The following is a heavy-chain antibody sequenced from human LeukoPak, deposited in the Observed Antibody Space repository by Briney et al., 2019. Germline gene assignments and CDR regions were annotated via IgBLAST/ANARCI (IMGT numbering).Heavy chain of an antibody. J-gene: IGHJ3*02. Sequence: PSETLSLTCAVYGGSFSGYYWSWIRQPPGKGLEWIGEINHSGSTNYNPSLKSRVTISVDTSKNQFSLKLSSVTAADTAVYYCATSARISAFDIWGQGTMVTVSS. CDR2: INHSGST. D-gene: IGHD5-18*01. CDR1: GGSFSGYY. CDR3: ATSARISAFDI. V-gene: IGHV4-34*01.